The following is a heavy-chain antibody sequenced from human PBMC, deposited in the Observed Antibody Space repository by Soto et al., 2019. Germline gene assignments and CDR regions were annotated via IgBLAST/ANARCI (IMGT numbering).Heavy chain of an antibody. CDR3: ARGGPYYYDSSGYHQDY. V-gene: IGHV1-2*02. CDR1: GYTFTGYY. D-gene: IGHD3-22*01. CDR2: INPNSGGT. J-gene: IGHJ4*02. Sequence: ASVKVSCKASGYTFTGYYMHWVRQAPGQGLEWMGWINPNSGGTNYAQKFQGRVTMTRDTSISKAYMKLSSLRSDDTAVYYCARGGPYYYDSSGYHQDYWGQGTLVTVSS.